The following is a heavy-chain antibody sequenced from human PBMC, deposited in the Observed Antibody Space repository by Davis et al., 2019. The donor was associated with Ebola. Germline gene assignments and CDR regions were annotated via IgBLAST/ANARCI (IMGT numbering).Heavy chain of an antibody. J-gene: IGHJ2*01. CDR3: ARDGGDCTNGVCYNYWYFDL. V-gene: IGHV1-18*01. CDR2: ISAYNGNT. Sequence: ASVKVSCKASGYTFTSYGISWVRQAPGQGLEWMGWISAYNGNTNYAQKLQGRVTMTTDTSTSTAYMELRSLRSDDTAVYYCARDGGDCTNGVCYNYWYFDLWGRGTLVTVSS. D-gene: IGHD2-8*01. CDR1: GYTFTSYG.